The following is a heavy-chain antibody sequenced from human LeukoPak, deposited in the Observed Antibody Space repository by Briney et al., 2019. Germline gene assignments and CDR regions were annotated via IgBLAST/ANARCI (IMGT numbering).Heavy chain of an antibody. V-gene: IGHV3-23*01. CDR2: ISGSGGST. CDR1: GFTFSSYA. Sequence: GGSLRLSCAPSGFTFSSYAMSWVRQAPGKGLEWVSAISGSGGSTYYADSVRGRFTISRDNSKSTLSLQMNSLRAEDTAIYYCATYRQVLLPFESWGQGTLVTVSS. J-gene: IGHJ4*02. CDR3: ATYRQVLLPFES. D-gene: IGHD2-8*02.